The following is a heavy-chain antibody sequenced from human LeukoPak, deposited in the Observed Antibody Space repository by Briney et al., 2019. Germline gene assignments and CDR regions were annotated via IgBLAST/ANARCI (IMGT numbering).Heavy chain of an antibody. V-gene: IGHV4-61*02. D-gene: IGHD1-20*01. CDR2: IYTTGST. CDR1: GGSISSGSYY. J-gene: IGHJ4*02. CDR3: ARANNWNYFDY. Sequence: SETLSLTCTVSGGSISSGSYYWSWIRQPAGKGLEWIGRIYTTGSTNYNPSLKSRVTISVDTSKNQFSLKLSPVTAVDTAVYYCARANNWNYFDYWGQGTLVTVSS.